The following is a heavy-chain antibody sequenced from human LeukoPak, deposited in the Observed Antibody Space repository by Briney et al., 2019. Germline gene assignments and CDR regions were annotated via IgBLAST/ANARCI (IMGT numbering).Heavy chain of an antibody. J-gene: IGHJ4*02. V-gene: IGHV3-23*01. D-gene: IGHD6-19*01. CDR2: ISGSGGST. CDR1: RFTFGSYA. CDR3: AKSGYSSGWPYYFDF. Sequence: GGSLRLSCAASRFTFGSYAMSWVRQAPGKGLEWVLGISGSGGSTYYADSVKGRFTISRDNSKNTLYLQMNSLRAEDTAVYYCAKSGYSSGWPYYFDFWGQGTLVTVSS.